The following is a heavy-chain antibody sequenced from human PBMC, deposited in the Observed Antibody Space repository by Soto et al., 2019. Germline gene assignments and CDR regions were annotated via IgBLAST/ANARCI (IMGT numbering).Heavy chain of an antibody. CDR3: ASGRAPYYFDY. CDR1: GGTFSSYA. J-gene: IGHJ4*02. V-gene: IGHV1-69*01. Sequence: QVQLVQSGAEVKKPGYSVTVSCKASGGTFSSYAIIWVRQAPGPGLVWMGGIIPIFGTANYAQKFQGRVTITADESTSTAYMELSSLRSEDTAVYYCASGRAPYYFDYWGPGTLVTVSS. CDR2: IIPIFGTA.